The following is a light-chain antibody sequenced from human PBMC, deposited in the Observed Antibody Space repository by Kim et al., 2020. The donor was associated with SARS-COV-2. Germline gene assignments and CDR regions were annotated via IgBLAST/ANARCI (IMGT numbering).Light chain of an antibody. CDR1: HSVSTS. Sequence: DIQMTQSPSTLSASMGDRVTITCRASHSVSTSLAWYQQQPGKAPNLLIFKTYSLENGVPSRFSGRGSGTEFSLTISSLQPDDVATYYCQQYNCFPYTFGQGTKLEI. CDR2: KTY. J-gene: IGKJ2*01. V-gene: IGKV1-5*03. CDR3: QQYNCFPYT.